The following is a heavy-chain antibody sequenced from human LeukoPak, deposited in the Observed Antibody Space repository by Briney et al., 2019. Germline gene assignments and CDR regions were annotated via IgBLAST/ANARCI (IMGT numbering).Heavy chain of an antibody. V-gene: IGHV3-30*02. J-gene: IGHJ4*02. D-gene: IGHD3-22*01. CDR2: IRYDGSNK. Sequence: GGSLRLSCAASGFTFSSYWMSWVRQAPGKGLEWVAFIRYDGSNKYYADSVKGRFTISRDNSKNTLYLQMNSLRAEDTAVYYCAKEKGDSSGYSPESFDYWGQGTLVTVSS. CDR1: GFTFSSYW. CDR3: AKEKGDSSGYSPESFDY.